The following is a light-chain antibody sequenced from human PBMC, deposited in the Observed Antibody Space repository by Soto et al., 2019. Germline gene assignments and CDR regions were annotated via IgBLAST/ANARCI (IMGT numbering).Light chain of an antibody. J-gene: IGKJ2*01. V-gene: IGKV3-11*01. CDR2: DAS. CDR3: QQRSNWPYT. CDR1: QSVSSY. Sequence: EIVLTQSPATLSLSPGERATLSCRASQSVSSYLAWYRQRPGQAPRLLIYDASNRATGIPARFSGSESGTDFTLTISSLEPEDFAVYYCQQRSNWPYTFGQGTKLEIK.